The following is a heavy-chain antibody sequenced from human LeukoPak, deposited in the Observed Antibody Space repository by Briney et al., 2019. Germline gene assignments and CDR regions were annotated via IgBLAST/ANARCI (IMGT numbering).Heavy chain of an antibody. CDR3: AVDWYDSSGYGTFDC. CDR2: ITGSGGNT. J-gene: IGHJ4*02. V-gene: IGHV3-23*01. Sequence: GGSLRLSCAASGFSFSSYGMSWVRQGPGKGLEWVSTITGSGGNTDYADSVKGRFTISRDNSKNTLYLQMHSLRAEDTAVYYCAVDWYDSSGYGTFDCWGRGTLVTVSS. CDR1: GFSFSSYG. D-gene: IGHD3-22*01.